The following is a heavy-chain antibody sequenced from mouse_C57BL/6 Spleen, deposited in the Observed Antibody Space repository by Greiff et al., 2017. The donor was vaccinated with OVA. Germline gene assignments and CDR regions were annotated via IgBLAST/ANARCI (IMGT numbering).Heavy chain of an antibody. CDR3: ARLLGLYYFDY. Sequence: EVKLVESGGGLVKPGGSLKLSCAASGFTFSDYGMHWVRQAPEKGLEWVAYISSGSSTIYYADTVKGRFTISRDNAKNTLFLQMTSLRSEDAAMYYCARLLGLYYFDYWGQGTTLTVSS. J-gene: IGHJ2*01. CDR1: GFTFSDYG. D-gene: IGHD4-1*01. CDR2: ISSGSSTI. V-gene: IGHV5-17*01.